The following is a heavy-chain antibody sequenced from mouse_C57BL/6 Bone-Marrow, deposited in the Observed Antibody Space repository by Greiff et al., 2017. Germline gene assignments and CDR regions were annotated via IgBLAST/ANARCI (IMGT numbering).Heavy chain of an antibody. V-gene: IGHV1-52*01. J-gene: IGHJ2*01. CDR2: IDPSDSET. CDR1: GYTFTSYW. Sequence: QVQLKQPGAELVRPGSSVKLSCKASGYTFTSYWMHWVKQRPIQGLEWIGNIDPSDSETHYNQKFKDKATLTVDKSSSTAYMQLSSLTSEDSAVYYCAYGSYYYGSSSFFEYWGQGTTLTVSS. CDR3: AYGSYYYGSSSFFEY. D-gene: IGHD1-1*01.